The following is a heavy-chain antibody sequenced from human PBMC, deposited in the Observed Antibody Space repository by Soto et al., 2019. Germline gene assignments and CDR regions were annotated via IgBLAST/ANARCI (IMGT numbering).Heavy chain of an antibody. D-gene: IGHD6-13*01. CDR2: IIPIFGTA. CDR1: GGTFSSYA. V-gene: IGHV1-69*13. CDR3: ARDSDSSSWYNCMDV. J-gene: IGHJ6*02. Sequence: ASVKVACKASGGTFSSYAISWVRQAPGQGLEWMGGIIPIFGTANYAQKFQGRVTITADESTSTAYMELSSLRSEDTAVYYCARDSDSSSWYNCMDVWGQGTMVTVFS.